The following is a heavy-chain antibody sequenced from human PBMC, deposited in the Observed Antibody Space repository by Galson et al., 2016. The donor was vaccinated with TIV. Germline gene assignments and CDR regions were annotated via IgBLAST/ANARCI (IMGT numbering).Heavy chain of an antibody. Sequence: SLRLSCAASGFTFSNAWMIWVRQTPGKGLEWVSLIYSNDNTYYADSVKGRFTISRDNSKNTLYLQMNSLTAEDTAIYYCAREGRGAAYPNNFDYWGQGTLVTVSS. V-gene: IGHV3-53*01. CDR3: AREGRGAAYPNNFDY. J-gene: IGHJ4*02. CDR1: GFTFSNAW. D-gene: IGHD1-26*01. CDR2: IYSNDNT.